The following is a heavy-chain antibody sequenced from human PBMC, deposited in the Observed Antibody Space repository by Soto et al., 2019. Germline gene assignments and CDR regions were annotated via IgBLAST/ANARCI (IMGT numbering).Heavy chain of an antibody. CDR1: GFTFSSYA. CDR2: ISGSGGST. V-gene: IGHV3-23*01. Sequence: GGSLRLSCAASGFTFSSYAMSWVRQAPGKGLEWVSAISGSGGSTYYADSVKGRFTISRDNSKNTLYLQMNSLRAEDTAVYYCAKEEARSSGWYGYFDYWGQGTLVTVSS. D-gene: IGHD6-19*01. CDR3: AKEEARSSGWYGYFDY. J-gene: IGHJ4*02.